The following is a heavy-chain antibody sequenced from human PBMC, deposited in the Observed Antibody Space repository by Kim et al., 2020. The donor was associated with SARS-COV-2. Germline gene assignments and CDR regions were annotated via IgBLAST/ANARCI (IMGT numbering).Heavy chain of an antibody. CDR1: VYTLTELS. Sequence: ASVKVSCKVSVYTLTELSMHWVRQAPGQGLEWMGGFDPEDGETIYAQKFQGRVTMTEDTSTDTAYMELSSLRSEDTAVYYCATGGIEWELLRPHNWFDPWGQGTLVTVSS. V-gene: IGHV1-24*01. D-gene: IGHD1-26*01. J-gene: IGHJ5*02. CDR3: ATGGIEWELLRPHNWFDP. CDR2: FDPEDGET.